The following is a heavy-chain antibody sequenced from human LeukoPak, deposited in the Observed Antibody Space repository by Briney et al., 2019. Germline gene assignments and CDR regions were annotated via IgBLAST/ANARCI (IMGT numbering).Heavy chain of an antibody. CDR3: ARTAARRFDY. D-gene: IGHD6-6*01. J-gene: IGHJ4*02. CDR2: INPSGGST. V-gene: IGHV1-46*01. CDR1: GYAFTSYY. Sequence: ASVKVSCKASGYAFTSYYMHWVRQAPGQGLEWMGIINPSGGSTSYAQKFQGRVTMTRDTSTSTVYMELSSLRSDDTAVYYCARTAARRFDYWGQGTLVTVSS.